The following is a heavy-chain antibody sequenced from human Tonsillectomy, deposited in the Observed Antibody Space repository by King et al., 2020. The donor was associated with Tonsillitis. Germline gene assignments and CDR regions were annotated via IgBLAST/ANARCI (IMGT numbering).Heavy chain of an antibody. CDR2: MGPNSGNI. CDR1: GYTFSNYD. V-gene: IGHV1-8*01. Sequence: HVQLVESGAEVKQPGASVKVSCKASGYTFSNYDINWVRQATGQGLEWLGWMGPNSGNIGYAQKFQGRVTMTRDPSITTAYMELSSLISDATAVYYCARGNAVAGDYWGQGTLVTVSA. CDR3: ARGNAVAGDY. D-gene: IGHD6-19*01. J-gene: IGHJ4*02.